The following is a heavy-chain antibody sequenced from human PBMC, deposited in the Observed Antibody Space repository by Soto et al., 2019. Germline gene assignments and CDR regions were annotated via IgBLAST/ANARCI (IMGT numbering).Heavy chain of an antibody. J-gene: IGHJ3*02. CDR2: IIPILGIA. CDR3: ARDRGDGYNNI. D-gene: IGHD5-12*01. Sequence: QVQLVQSGAEVKKPGSSVKVTCKASGGTFSSYTISWVRQAPGQGLEWMGRIIPILGIANYAQKFQGRVTITADKSTSTAYMELSSLRSEDTAVYYCARDRGDGYNNIWGQGTMVTVSS. CDR1: GGTFSSYT. V-gene: IGHV1-69*08.